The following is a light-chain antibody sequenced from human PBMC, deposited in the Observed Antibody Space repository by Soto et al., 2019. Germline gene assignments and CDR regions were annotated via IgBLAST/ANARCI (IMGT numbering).Light chain of an antibody. CDR2: EVT. CDR3: SSFAGTRNLII. J-gene: IGLJ2*01. V-gene: IGLV2-14*03. Sequence: QPVLSQPASVSGSPGQSITISCTGTSSDIGGYNSVSWYQQHPGKVPKLIIYEVTNRPSRVSDRFSGSKSGNTASLTISGLQAEDEADYYCSSFAGTRNLIIFGGGTQLTVL. CDR1: SSDIGGYNS.